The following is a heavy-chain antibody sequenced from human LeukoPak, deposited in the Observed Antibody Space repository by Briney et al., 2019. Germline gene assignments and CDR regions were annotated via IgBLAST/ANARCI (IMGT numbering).Heavy chain of an antibody. CDR2: IYTSGST. D-gene: IGHD5-24*01. CDR3: ARDLNPTMGFDP. J-gene: IGHJ5*02. V-gene: IGHV4-4*07. Sequence: SETLSLTCTVSGGSISSYYWSWIRQPAGKGLEWVGRIYTSGSTDYNPSLKSRVTMSVDTSKNQFSLKLSSVTAADTAVYYCARDLNPTMGFDPWGQGTLVTVSS. CDR1: GGSISSYY.